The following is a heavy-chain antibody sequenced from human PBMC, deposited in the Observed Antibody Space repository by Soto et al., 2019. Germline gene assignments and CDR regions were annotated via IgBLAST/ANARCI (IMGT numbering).Heavy chain of an antibody. D-gene: IGHD3-10*01. Sequence: PGGSLRLSCAASGFTFSRYAMSWVRQAPGKGLEWISAVSGSGGSTYYADSVKGRFTISRDNSKDTLYLQMNNLRAEDTAVYYCAKPPDYNWIDYWGQGTLVTVSS. V-gene: IGHV3-23*01. J-gene: IGHJ5*01. CDR3: AKPPDYNWIDY. CDR2: VSGSGGST. CDR1: GFTFSRYA.